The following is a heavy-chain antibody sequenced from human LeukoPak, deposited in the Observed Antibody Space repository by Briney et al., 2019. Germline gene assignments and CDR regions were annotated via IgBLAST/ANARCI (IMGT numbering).Heavy chain of an antibody. V-gene: IGHV1-46*01. D-gene: IGHD4-17*01. CDR3: ARGPPTTMTNRYFGLFDP. CDR1: GDTFTSYG. Sequence: ASVKVSCKASGDTFTSYGISWVRQAPGQGLEWMGIINPSGGPANYAQKNQGRVTMTRDTSTSTVYMELNSLKSEDTAVYYCARGPPTTMTNRYFGLFDPWGQGTSVTVSS. J-gene: IGHJ5*02. CDR2: INPSGGPA.